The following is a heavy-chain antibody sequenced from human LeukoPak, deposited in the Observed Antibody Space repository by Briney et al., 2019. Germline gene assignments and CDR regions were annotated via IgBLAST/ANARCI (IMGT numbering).Heavy chain of an antibody. CDR2: TYYSGNT. V-gene: IGHV4-39*07. CDR1: GGSISSSSYY. J-gene: IGHJ4*02. Sequence: SETLSLTCTVSGGSISSSSYYWGWIRQPPGKGLEWIVTTYYSGNTYYNPSLKSRVTVSVDTSKNQFSLKLSSVTAADTAVYYCARSKRDVRYFDILTDYPKYYFDYWGQGTLVTVSS. CDR3: ARSKRDVRYFDILTDYPKYYFDY. D-gene: IGHD3-9*01.